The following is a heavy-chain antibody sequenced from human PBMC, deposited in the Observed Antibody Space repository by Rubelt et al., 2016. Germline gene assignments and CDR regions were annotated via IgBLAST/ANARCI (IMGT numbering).Heavy chain of an antibody. J-gene: IGHJ4*02. CDR1: GFTFSSYT. CDR3: ARRDFGIKGIDY. V-gene: IGHV3-21*01. Sequence: EVQLVESGGGLVKPGGSLRLSCAASGFTFSSYTMNWVRQTPGKGLEWVSSINSRSSYISYVDSFRGRFTISRDNAKNSLYLQMNSLGAGDTAVYYCARRDFGIKGIDYWGQGTLVTVSS. D-gene: IGHD3-3*01. CDR2: INSRSSYI.